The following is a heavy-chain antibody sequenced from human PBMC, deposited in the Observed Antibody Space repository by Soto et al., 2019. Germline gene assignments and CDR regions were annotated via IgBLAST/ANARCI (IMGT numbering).Heavy chain of an antibody. Sequence: PSETLSLTCTVSGGSISSYYWSWIRQPPGKGLEWIGYIYYSGSTDYDPSLKSRVTISVDTSKNQFSLKLSSVTAADTAVYYCARRWATYFDFWGQGTLVTVS. CDR2: IYYSGST. J-gene: IGHJ4*02. D-gene: IGHD6-13*01. V-gene: IGHV4-59*01. CDR3: ARRWATYFDF. CDR1: GGSISSYY.